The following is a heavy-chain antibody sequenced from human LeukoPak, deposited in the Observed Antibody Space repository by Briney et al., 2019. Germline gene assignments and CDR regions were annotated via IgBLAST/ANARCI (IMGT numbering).Heavy chain of an antibody. V-gene: IGHV3-30-3*01. Sequence: GGSLRLSCAASGFTFSSYAMHWVRQAPGKGLEWVAVISYDGSNKYYADSVKGRFTISRDNSKNTLYLQMNSLRAEDTAVYYCARVLVVPAAPDYYYGMDFWGQGTTVTVSS. CDR1: GFTFSSYA. J-gene: IGHJ6*02. CDR3: ARVLVVPAAPDYYYGMDF. CDR2: ISYDGSNK. D-gene: IGHD2-2*01.